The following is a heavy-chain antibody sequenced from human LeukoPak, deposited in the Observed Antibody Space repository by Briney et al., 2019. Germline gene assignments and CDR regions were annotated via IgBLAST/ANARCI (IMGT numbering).Heavy chain of an antibody. D-gene: IGHD1-26*01. CDR3: ASGSN. J-gene: IGHJ4*02. V-gene: IGHV4-59*01. CDR2: IYSGGTT. CDR1: GGSISNNY. Sequence: RPSETLSLTCTVSGGSISNNYWNWIWHPPGKGLERIGYIYSGGTTSHNPSLKSRISISVDTSKNQFSLRLSSVTAADTAVYYCASGSNWGQGILVTVSS.